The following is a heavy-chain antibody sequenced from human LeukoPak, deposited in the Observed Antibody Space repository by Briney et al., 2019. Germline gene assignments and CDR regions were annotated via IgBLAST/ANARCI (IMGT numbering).Heavy chain of an antibody. V-gene: IGHV3-33*01. CDR2: IWYDGSNK. CDR1: GFTFSSYG. Sequence: GGSLRLSCAASGFTFSSYGMHWVRQAPGKGLEWVAVIWYDGSNKYYADSVKGRFTISRDNSRNTLYLQMNSLRAEDTAVYYCARVSYKGGTTDYWGQGTLVTVSS. J-gene: IGHJ4*02. CDR3: ARVSYKGGTTDY. D-gene: IGHD1-26*01.